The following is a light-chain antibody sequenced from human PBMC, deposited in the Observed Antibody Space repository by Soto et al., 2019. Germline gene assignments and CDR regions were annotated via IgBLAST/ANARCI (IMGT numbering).Light chain of an antibody. CDR1: SSDIGAYNF. CDR2: DVN. V-gene: IGLV2-14*03. J-gene: IGLJ2*01. CDR3: TSWTTSPTMI. Sequence: QSALTQPASVSGSPGQSITISCTGTSSDIGAYNFVSWYQQHPGKAPKLMLYDVNIRPSGVSNRFSGSKSGNTASLTISGQQAEDEAEYDCTSWTTSPTMIFGGGTQLTVL.